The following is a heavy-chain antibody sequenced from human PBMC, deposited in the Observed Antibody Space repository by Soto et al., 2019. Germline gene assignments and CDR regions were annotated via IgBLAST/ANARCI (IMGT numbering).Heavy chain of an antibody. D-gene: IGHD3-22*01. CDR1: GFTFTSSA. CDR2: IVVGSGNT. Sequence: SVKVSCKASGFTFTSSAVQWVRQARGQRLEWIGWIVVGSGNTNYAQKFQERVTITRDMSTSTAYMELSSLRSEDTAVYYCAAPGSGYYHFDYWGQGTLVTVSS. V-gene: IGHV1-58*01. CDR3: AAPGSGYYHFDY. J-gene: IGHJ4*02.